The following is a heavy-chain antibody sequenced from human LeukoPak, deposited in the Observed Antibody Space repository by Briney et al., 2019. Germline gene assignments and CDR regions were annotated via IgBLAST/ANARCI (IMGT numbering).Heavy chain of an antibody. V-gene: IGHV1-69*13. CDR1: GGTFSSYA. Sequence: SVKVSCKASGGTFSSYAISWVRQAPGQGLEWMGGIIPIFGTANYAQKFQGRVTITADESTSTAYMELSSLRSEDTAVYYCVRVRNYYDSSGSFDYWGQGTLVTVSS. CDR3: VRVRNYYDSSGSFDY. D-gene: IGHD3-22*01. CDR2: IIPIFGTA. J-gene: IGHJ4*02.